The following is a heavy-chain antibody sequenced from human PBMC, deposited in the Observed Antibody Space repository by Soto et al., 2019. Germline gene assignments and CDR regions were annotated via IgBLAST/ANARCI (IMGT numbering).Heavy chain of an antibody. V-gene: IGHV4-31*03. J-gene: IGHJ4*02. CDR2: IYYSGST. CDR3: ARGEGYSYGLASLIYYFDY. Sequence: SETLSLTCTVSGGSISSGGYYWSWIRQHPGKGLEWIGYIYYSGSTYYNPSLKSRVTISVDTSKNQFSLKLSSVTAADTAVYYCARGEGYSYGLASLIYYFDYWGQGTLVTVSS. D-gene: IGHD5-18*01. CDR1: GGSISSGGYY.